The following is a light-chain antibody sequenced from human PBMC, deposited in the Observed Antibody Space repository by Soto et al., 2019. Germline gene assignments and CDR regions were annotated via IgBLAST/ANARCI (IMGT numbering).Light chain of an antibody. CDR2: EVI. Sequence: QSALTQPASVSGSPGQSITISCTGTTSDIGGYNYVSWYQHHPGKAPKLMIYEVINRPSGVSNRFSGSKSGNTASLTISGLQADDEADYYCNSYTSSTTLVFGGGTKVTVL. J-gene: IGLJ2*01. CDR3: NSYTSSTTLV. V-gene: IGLV2-14*01. CDR1: TSDIGGYNY.